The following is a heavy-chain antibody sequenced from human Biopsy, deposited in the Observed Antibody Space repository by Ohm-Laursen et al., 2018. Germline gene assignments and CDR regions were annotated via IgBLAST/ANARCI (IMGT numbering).Heavy chain of an antibody. V-gene: IGHV3-33*06. J-gene: IGHJ4*02. CDR2: IWYDGSNK. Sequence: SLRLSCAASGFTFDDYAMHWVRQAPGKGLEWVAAIWYDGSNKNYADSVKGRFTISGDNSKNTLYLQMNSLRGEDTAVYYCAKCMTGGSNYYFHHCGQGTLVTVSS. CDR1: GFTFDDYA. D-gene: IGHD2-8*01. CDR3: AKCMTGGSNYYFHH.